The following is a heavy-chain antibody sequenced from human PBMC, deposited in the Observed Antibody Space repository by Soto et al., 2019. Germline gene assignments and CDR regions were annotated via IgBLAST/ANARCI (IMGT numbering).Heavy chain of an antibody. D-gene: IGHD1-20*01. J-gene: IGHJ3*01. Sequence: QLQLQESGPGLVNPAETLSLKCAVSGGSVSSGKYFWDWIRQPPGKGREWIGNIYYNVDTYYSPSLKRPVTMSVDTAQNQFSLRLTSVTAADTAVYYCARRLSDNWNPGHAFDFWGQGTWVTVSS. CDR1: GGSVSSGKYF. V-gene: IGHV4-39*01. CDR2: IYYNVDT. CDR3: ARRLSDNWNPGHAFDF.